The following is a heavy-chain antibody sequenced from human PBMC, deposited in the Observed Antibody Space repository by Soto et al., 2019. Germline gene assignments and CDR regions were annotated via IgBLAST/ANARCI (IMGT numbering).Heavy chain of an antibody. CDR3: ARERVQAGFYYYYYGMDV. Sequence: GGSLRLSCAASGFTFSSYAMHWVRQAPGKGLEWVAVISYDGGNKYYADSVKGRFTISRDNSKNTLYLQMNSLRAEDTAVYYCARERVQAGFYYYYYGMDVWGQGTTVTVSS. J-gene: IGHJ6*02. CDR1: GFTFSSYA. CDR2: ISYDGGNK. V-gene: IGHV3-30-3*01. D-gene: IGHD3-10*01.